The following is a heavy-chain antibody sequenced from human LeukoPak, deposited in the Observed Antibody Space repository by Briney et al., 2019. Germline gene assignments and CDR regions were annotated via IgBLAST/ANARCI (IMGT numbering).Heavy chain of an antibody. V-gene: IGHV4-34*01. J-gene: IGHJ4*02. CDR2: IHNSGTN. CDR3: ARRYYYGLGSFPFDF. D-gene: IGHD3-10*01. Sequence: KPSETLSLTCAVSGGPFSGYFWSWIRHSSGKGLECIGEIHNSGTNNYHPSLNSRVTISENTSKNQFYLNLSSVTAADTAVYYCARRYYYGLGSFPFDFWGQGTLVTVSS. CDR1: GGPFSGYF.